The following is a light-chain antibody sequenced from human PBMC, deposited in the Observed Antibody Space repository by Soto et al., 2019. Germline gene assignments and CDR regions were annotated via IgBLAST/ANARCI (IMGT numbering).Light chain of an antibody. Sequence: QSALTQPASVSGSPGQSIAISCTGTTSDVGGYNYVSWYHQHPGKASNLIIYDVTNRPSGVSNRFSGSKSGDTASLTISGLQAEDEADYYCSSYTSNNTRVFGGGTKVTVL. CDR3: SSYTSNNTRV. J-gene: IGLJ2*01. CDR2: DVT. V-gene: IGLV2-14*03. CDR1: TSDVGGYNY.